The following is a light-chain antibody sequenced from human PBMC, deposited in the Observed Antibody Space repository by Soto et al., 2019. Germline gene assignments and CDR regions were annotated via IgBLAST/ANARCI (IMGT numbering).Light chain of an antibody. CDR2: GAS. CDR1: LIISSSS. J-gene: IGKJ1*01. CDR3: QQYGTAPWT. Sequence: EIVLTQSPGTLSLSPGEGATLSCRASLIISSSSLAWYQGKPGQAPRLXIYGASARATGIPDRFSGSGSGTDFTLTISSLQSEDFAVYYCQQYGTAPWTFGQGTKVDIK. V-gene: IGKV3-20*01.